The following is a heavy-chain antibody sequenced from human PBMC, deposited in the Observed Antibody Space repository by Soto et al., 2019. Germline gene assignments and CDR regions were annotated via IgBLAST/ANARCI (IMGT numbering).Heavy chain of an antibody. CDR3: ARGFGRFNY. V-gene: IGHV3-48*03. J-gene: IGHJ4*02. CDR1: GFTFNDFE. D-gene: IGHD3-10*01. Sequence: EAQLLESGGGLVQPGGSLRLSCGVSGFTFNDFEMNWVRQAPGKGLEWLAYIDGSGTTKKYADSVRGRFSISRDNPNNSLVMQMSSLSAADTAIYYCARGFGRFNYWGQGTLVSVSS. CDR2: IDGSGTTK.